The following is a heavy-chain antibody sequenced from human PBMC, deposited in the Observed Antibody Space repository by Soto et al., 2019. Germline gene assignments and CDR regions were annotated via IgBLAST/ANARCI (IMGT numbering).Heavy chain of an antibody. Sequence: QVQLQQWGAGLLKPSETLSLTCAVYGGSFNGYYWSWIRQPPGKGLEWIGEINHSGSTNYNPSLKSRVTISVDTSKNQFSLKLSSVTAADTAVYYCARGGGLWFGVQPLDYWGQGTLVTVSS. J-gene: IGHJ4*02. CDR1: GGSFNGYY. D-gene: IGHD3-10*01. V-gene: IGHV4-34*01. CDR3: ARGGGLWFGVQPLDY. CDR2: INHSGST.